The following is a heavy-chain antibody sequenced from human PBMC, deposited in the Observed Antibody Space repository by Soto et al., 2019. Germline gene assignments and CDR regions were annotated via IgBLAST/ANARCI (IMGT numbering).Heavy chain of an antibody. J-gene: IGHJ3*02. V-gene: IGHV1-69*08. CDR2: IIPILGIA. CDR1: GGTFSSYT. D-gene: IGHD2-2*01. Sequence: QVQLVQSGAEVKKPESSVKVSCKASGGTFSSYTISWVRQAPGQGLEWVGRIIPILGIANYAQKCQGRVTIPGDKSTSQAYMELSSLRSEDTAVYYCARETYCSSTSWPPSSYAFDIWGQGTMVTVSS. CDR3: ARETYCSSTSWPPSSYAFDI.